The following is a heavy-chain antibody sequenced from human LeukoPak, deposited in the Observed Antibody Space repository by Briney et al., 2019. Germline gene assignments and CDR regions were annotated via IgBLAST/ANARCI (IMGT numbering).Heavy chain of an antibody. CDR3: AQARGDL. V-gene: IGHV3-74*01. CDR2: ISTDGSTT. J-gene: IGHJ5*02. CDR1: GFGFSSYW. Sequence: GGSLRLSCAASGFGFSSYWMHWVRQVPGRGPLWVSHISTDGSTTNYADSVKGRFTTSRDNANNTLYLQMSSLRAEDTAVYYCAQARGDLWGQGTLVTVSS. D-gene: IGHD5-12*01.